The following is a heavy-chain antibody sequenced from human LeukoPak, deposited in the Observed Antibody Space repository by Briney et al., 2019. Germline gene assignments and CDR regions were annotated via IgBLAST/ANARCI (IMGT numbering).Heavy chain of an antibody. CDR1: GFTFSNAW. D-gene: IGHD3-3*01. CDR2: IKSKTDGGTT. V-gene: IGHV3-15*01. CDR3: TAQERYYDFWSGPRGNWFDP. Sequence: GGSLRLSCAASGFTFSNAWMSWVRQAPGKGLEWVGRIKSKTDGGTTDYAAPVKGRFTISRDDSKNTLYLQMNSLKTEDTAVYYCTAQERYYDFWSGPRGNWFDPWGQGTLVTVSS. J-gene: IGHJ5*02.